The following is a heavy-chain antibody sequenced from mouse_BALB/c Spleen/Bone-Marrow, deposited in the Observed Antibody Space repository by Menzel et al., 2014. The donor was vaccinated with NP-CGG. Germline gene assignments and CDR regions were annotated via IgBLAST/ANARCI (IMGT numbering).Heavy chain of an antibody. V-gene: IGHV1S81*02. J-gene: IGHJ2*01. Sequence: LQQSGAELVKPGASVKLSCKASGYTFTSYWMHWVKQRPGQGLEWIGEINPSNGRTNYNEKFKSKATLTVDKSSSTAYMQLSSLTSEDSAVYFCARSGYVGNYPYFDYWGQGTTLTVSS. D-gene: IGHD2-1*01. CDR2: INPSNGRT. CDR3: ARSGYVGNYPYFDY. CDR1: GYTFTSYW.